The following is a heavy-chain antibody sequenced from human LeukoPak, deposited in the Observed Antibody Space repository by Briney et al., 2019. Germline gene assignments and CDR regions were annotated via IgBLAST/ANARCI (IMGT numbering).Heavy chain of an antibody. V-gene: IGHV4-30-2*01. CDR2: IYHSGST. CDR3: ARESMVRAHLDH. CDR1: GGSISSGGYY. D-gene: IGHD3-10*01. Sequence: PSQTLSLTCTVSGGSISSGGYYWSWIRQPPGKGLEWIGYIYHSGSTYYNPSLKSRVTISVDRSKNQFSLKLSSVTAADTAVYYCARESMVRAHLDHWGQGTLVTVSS. J-gene: IGHJ4*02.